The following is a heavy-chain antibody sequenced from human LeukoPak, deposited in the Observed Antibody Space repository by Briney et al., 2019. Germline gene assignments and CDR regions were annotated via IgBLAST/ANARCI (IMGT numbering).Heavy chain of an antibody. Sequence: GGSLRLSCAASGFTFSSYGMHWVRQAPGKGLEWVAVISYDGSNKYYADSVKGRFTISRDNSKNTLYLQMNSLRAEDTAVYYCAKELLILTGTLDAFDIWGQGTMVTVSS. J-gene: IGHJ3*02. CDR3: AKELLILTGTLDAFDI. CDR1: GFTFSSYG. D-gene: IGHD3-9*01. CDR2: ISYDGSNK. V-gene: IGHV3-30*18.